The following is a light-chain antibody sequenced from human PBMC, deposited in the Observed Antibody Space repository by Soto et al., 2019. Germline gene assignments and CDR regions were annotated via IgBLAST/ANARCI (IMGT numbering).Light chain of an antibody. CDR2: GAS. J-gene: IGKJ1*01. V-gene: IGKV1-27*01. CDR3: QKYNSVPWT. Sequence: DIQMTQSPSSLSASVGDRVTITCRASQVIGNYLAWYQQKPGKVPQLLIFGASTLQSGVPSRFSGSGSGTDFTLTISSLQSEDVATYYCQKYNSVPWTFGHGTKVEIK. CDR1: QVIGNY.